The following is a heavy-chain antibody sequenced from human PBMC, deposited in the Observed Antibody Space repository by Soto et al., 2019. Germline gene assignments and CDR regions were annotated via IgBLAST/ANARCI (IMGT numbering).Heavy chain of an antibody. CDR3: ATSYGSGYRAFDF. V-gene: IGHV1-69*04. J-gene: IGHJ4*02. CDR1: GDTFNFYS. D-gene: IGHD3-10*01. Sequence: QVQLVQSGAEVKRPGSSVKVSCKASGDTFNFYSINWMRQAPGLGLEWMGRVNPILSMSNYAQRFQGRVTXTXDXXTSTAYMELSGLRSEDTAIYYCATSYGSGYRAFDFWGQGALVTVSS. CDR2: VNPILSMS.